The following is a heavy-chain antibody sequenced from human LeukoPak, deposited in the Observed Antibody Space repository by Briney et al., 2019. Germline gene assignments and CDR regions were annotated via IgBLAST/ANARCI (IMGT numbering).Heavy chain of an antibody. V-gene: IGHV4-39*01. CDR1: GGSISSSSYY. J-gene: IGHJ4*02. D-gene: IGHD1-26*01. CDR3: ARPVGVVGATYYFDY. CDR2: IYYSGST. Sequence: SETLSLTCTVSGGSISSSSYYWGWIRQPPGKGLEWIGSIYYSGSTYYNPSLKSRVTISVDTSKNQFSLKLSSVTAADTAVYYCARPVGVVGATYYFDYWGQGTLVTVSS.